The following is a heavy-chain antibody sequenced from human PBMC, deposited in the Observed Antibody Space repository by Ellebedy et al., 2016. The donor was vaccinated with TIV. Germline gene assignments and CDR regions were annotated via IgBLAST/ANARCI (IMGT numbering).Heavy chain of an antibody. D-gene: IGHD2-2*01. CDR1: GFTFNDHY. V-gene: IGHV3-72*01. CDR3: ARDQGCSSSSCYGAYYGLDV. Sequence: GESLKISXAASGFTFNDHYMDWVRQAPGKGLEWFGRTRNKANSYTTEYAASVKGRFTISRDDSKNSLYLQMNGLKTEDTAVYYCARDQGCSSSSCYGAYYGLDVWGQGTTVTASS. J-gene: IGHJ6*02. CDR2: TRNKANSYTT.